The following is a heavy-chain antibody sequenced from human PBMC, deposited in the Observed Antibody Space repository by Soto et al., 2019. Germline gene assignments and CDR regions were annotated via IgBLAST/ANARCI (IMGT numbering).Heavy chain of an antibody. V-gene: IGHV4-31*03. Sequence: PSETLSLTCTVSGGSITSGGYYWSWIRQHPGKGLEWIGYIYDSGSTDYNPSLKSRVTMSADTSKNQFSLKLSSVTAADTAVYFGARDIWDAYNFYYYGMDVWGQGTTVTVSS. CDR1: GGSITSGGYY. CDR2: IYDSGST. CDR3: ARDIWDAYNFYYYGMDV. D-gene: IGHD3-3*01. J-gene: IGHJ6*02.